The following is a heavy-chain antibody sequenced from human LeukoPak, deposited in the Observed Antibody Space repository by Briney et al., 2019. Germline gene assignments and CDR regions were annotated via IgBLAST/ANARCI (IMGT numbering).Heavy chain of an antibody. CDR2: ISSSSSTI. V-gene: IGHV3-48*04. CDR3: AKELNTVNDC. Sequence: TGGSLRLSCAASGFTFSSNSMNWVRQAPGKGLEWLSYISSSSSTIYYADSVKGRFTISRDNAKNSLYLQMNSLRAEDTAVYYCAKELNTVNDCWGQGTLVTVSS. CDR1: GFTFSSNS. D-gene: IGHD4-17*01. J-gene: IGHJ4*02.